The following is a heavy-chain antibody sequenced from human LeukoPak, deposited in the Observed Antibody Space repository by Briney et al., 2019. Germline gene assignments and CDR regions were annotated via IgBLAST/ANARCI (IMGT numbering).Heavy chain of an antibody. D-gene: IGHD1-26*01. J-gene: IGHJ4*02. Sequence: GSLRLSCAASGFTFSTYWMNWVRQAPGKGLEWVANIRHDGREKYYVDSVKGRFTVSRDNAKNSRYLQMDSLRAEDTAVYYCARAHSVDYWGQGTLVTVSS. V-gene: IGHV3-7*01. CDR2: IRHDGREK. CDR3: ARAHSVDY. CDR1: GFTFSTYW.